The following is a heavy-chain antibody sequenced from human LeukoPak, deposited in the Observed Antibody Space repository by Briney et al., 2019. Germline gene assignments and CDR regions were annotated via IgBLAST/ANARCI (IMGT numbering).Heavy chain of an antibody. CDR1: GFTFSRYV. Sequence: EGSLRLSRAASGFTFSRYVMNWVRQAPGKGLEWVSAISVSGDRAYCADSVKGRFTISRDNAKNTLYLQMNSLRVEDTAIYFCAKPLHDHDIYDSWGQGTLVTVSS. CDR3: AKPLHDHDIYDS. CDR2: ISVSGDRA. D-gene: IGHD3-9*01. J-gene: IGHJ4*02. V-gene: IGHV3-23*01.